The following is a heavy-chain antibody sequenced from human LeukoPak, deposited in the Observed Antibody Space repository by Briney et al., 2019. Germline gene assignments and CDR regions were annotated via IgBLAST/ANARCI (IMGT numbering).Heavy chain of an antibody. D-gene: IGHD2-2*01. CDR3: ARLSADSSSSRGFDY. V-gene: IGHV4-4*07. Sequence: SETLSLTCTVSGAPISSYYRTWIRQPAGKGLEWIGRIYTSGSTNYNPSLKSRVTMSVDTSKNQFSLKLSSVTAADTAVYYCARLSADSSSSRGFDYWGQGTLVTVSS. J-gene: IGHJ4*02. CDR1: GAPISSYY. CDR2: IYTSGST.